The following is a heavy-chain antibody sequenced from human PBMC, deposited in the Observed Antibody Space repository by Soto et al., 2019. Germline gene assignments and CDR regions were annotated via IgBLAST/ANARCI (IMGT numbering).Heavy chain of an antibody. V-gene: IGHV6-1*01. CDR2: AYYRSQWYY. D-gene: IGHD2-15*01. CDR1: GDSVSSNSAA. J-gene: IGHJ6*02. Sequence: QVQLQQSGPGLVKPSQTLSLTCAISGDSVSSNSAAWNWLRQSPSRCLEWLGRAYYRSQWYYDSAVYVRRQITVIPNTSENQCSLQLNSVTPEDTAVYYCTKQKGGSRTYNGMDVWGQGTTVTVSS. CDR3: TKQKGGSRTYNGMDV.